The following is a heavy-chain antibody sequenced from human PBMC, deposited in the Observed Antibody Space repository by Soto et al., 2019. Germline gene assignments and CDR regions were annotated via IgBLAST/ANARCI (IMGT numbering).Heavy chain of an antibody. J-gene: IGHJ4*02. V-gene: IGHV1-2*02. CDR2: INPNSGGT. D-gene: IGHD6-19*01. Sequence: ASVKVSCKASGYTFTGYYMHWVRQAPGQGLEWMGWINPNSGGTNYAQKFQGRVTMTRDTSISTAYMELSRLRSDDTAVYYCVRDGSSGWHFDSWGQGTLVTVSS. CDR1: GYTFTGYY. CDR3: VRDGSSGWHFDS.